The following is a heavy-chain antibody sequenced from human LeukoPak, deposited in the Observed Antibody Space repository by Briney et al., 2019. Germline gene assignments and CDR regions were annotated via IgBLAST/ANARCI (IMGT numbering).Heavy chain of an antibody. CDR3: ATDQRCAFDY. V-gene: IGHV3-48*02. CDR2: ICTTAEAAEYA. J-gene: IGHJ4*02. CDR1: GFSFTDYP. Sequence: GGSLRLSCATSGFSFTDYPMNWVRQAPGKGLEWISNICTTAEAAEYAYYADSVKGRVTISRDDGKNTLYLHMNSLRDDDTAVYYCATDQRCAFDYWGQGILVTASS. D-gene: IGHD1-1*01.